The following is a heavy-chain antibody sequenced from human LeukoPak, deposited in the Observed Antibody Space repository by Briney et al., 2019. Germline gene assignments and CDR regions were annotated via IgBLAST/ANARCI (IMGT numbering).Heavy chain of an antibody. CDR3: ARGAAMVGY. Sequence: PSETLSLTCTVSGGSISSYYWSWIRQPPGKGLEWIGYIYYSGSTNYNPSLKSRVTISVDTSKNQFSLKLSSVTAADTAVYYCARGAAMVGYWGQGTLDTVSS. CDR1: GGSISSYY. CDR2: IYYSGST. J-gene: IGHJ4*02. V-gene: IGHV4-59*01. D-gene: IGHD5-18*01.